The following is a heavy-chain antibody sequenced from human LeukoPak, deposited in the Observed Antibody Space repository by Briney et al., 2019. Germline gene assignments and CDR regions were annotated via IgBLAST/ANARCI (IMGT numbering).Heavy chain of an antibody. CDR3: ARGLLVHESGGSGWYHL. J-gene: IGHJ4*02. D-gene: IGHD6-19*01. CDR1: GYTFTGYY. CDR2: INPNIDDT. Sequence: ASVKVSCKSSGYTFTGYYIHWVRQAPGQGLEWMGWINPNIDDTNYAQNFQGRVTMTRDTSTSTAYMELTRLEFDDTAIYCCARGLLVHESGGSGWYHLWGQGTLVTVSS. V-gene: IGHV1-2*02.